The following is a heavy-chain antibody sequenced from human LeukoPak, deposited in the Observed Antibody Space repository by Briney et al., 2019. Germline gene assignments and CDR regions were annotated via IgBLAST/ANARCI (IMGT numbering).Heavy chain of an antibody. CDR1: GFTFSSYS. CDR3: TRGSQWELLGSCDY. Sequence: GGSLRLSCAASGFTFSSYSMIWVRQAPGKGLEWISYITRTSSSEHHADSVKGRFTISRDNAKNSLYLQMNSLRAEDTAVYYCTRGSQWELLGSCDYWGQGTLVTVSS. J-gene: IGHJ4*02. D-gene: IGHD1-26*01. CDR2: ITRTSSSE. V-gene: IGHV3-48*04.